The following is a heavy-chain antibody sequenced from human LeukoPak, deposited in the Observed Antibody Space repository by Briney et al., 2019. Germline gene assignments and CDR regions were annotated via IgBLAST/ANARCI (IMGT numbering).Heavy chain of an antibody. CDR2: IYHSGST. D-gene: IGHD3-10*01. Sequence: SHTLSLTCAVSGGSISSGGYSWSWIRQPPGKGLEWIGYIYHSGSTYYNPSLKSRVTISVDRSKNQFSLKLSSVTAADTAVYYCAREGYGSGFDPWGQGTLVTVSS. J-gene: IGHJ5*02. V-gene: IGHV4-30-2*01. CDR1: GGSISSGGYS. CDR3: AREGYGSGFDP.